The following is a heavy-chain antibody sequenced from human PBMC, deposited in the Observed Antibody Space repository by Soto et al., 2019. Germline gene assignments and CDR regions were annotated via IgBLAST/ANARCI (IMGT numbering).Heavy chain of an antibody. CDR2: INHSGST. D-gene: IGHD3-3*01. Sequence: PSETLSLTCAVYGGSFSGYYWSWIRQPPGKGLEWIGEINHSGSTNYNPSLKSRVTISVDTSKNQFSLKLSSVTAADTAVYYCARRLLWSGYSTPFGWFDPWGQGTLVTVSS. CDR1: GGSFSGYY. CDR3: ARRLLWSGYSTPFGWFDP. V-gene: IGHV4-34*01. J-gene: IGHJ5*02.